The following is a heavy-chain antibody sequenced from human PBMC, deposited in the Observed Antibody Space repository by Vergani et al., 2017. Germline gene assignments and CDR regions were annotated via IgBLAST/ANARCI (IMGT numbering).Heavy chain of an antibody. D-gene: IGHD3-16*02. J-gene: IGHJ4*02. CDR2: IRSKAYGGTT. V-gene: IGHV3-49*03. CDR3: TREEALHGFLGELSAGAY. Sequence: EVQLVESGGGLVQPGRSLRLSCTASGFTFGDYAMSWFRQAPGKGLEWVGFIRSKAYGGTTEYAASVKGRFTISRDDSKSIAYLQMNSLKTEDTAVYYCTREEALHGFLGELSAGAYWGQGTLVTVSS. CDR1: GFTFGDYA.